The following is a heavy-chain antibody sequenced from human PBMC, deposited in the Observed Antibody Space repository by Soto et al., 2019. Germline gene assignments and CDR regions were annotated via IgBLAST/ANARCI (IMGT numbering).Heavy chain of an antibody. D-gene: IGHD3-10*01. CDR1: GGTFSSYA. J-gene: IGHJ3*02. CDR2: IIPIFGTA. V-gene: IGHV1-69*05. Sequence: QVQLVQSGAEVKKPGSSVKVSCKASGGTFSSYAISWVRQAPGQGLEWMGGIIPIFGTANYAQKFQGRVTITXXEXTSXAYMELSSLRSEDTAVYYCGGQLWFGELPHHAFDIWGQGTMVTVSS. CDR3: GGQLWFGELPHHAFDI.